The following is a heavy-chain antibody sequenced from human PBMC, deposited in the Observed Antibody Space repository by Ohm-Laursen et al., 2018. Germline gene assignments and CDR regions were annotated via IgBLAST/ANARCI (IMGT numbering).Heavy chain of an antibody. CDR3: AKDVNPRLVTTITGWFDP. Sequence: SLRLSCTASGFTFSSYAMNWVRQAPGKGLEWVSAISGSGGSTYYADSVEGRFTISRDNSKNTLYLQTNSLRAEDTAVYYCAKDVNPRLVTTITGWFDPWSQGTLVTVSS. CDR1: GFTFSSYA. D-gene: IGHD5-12*01. J-gene: IGHJ5*02. V-gene: IGHV3-23*01. CDR2: ISGSGGST.